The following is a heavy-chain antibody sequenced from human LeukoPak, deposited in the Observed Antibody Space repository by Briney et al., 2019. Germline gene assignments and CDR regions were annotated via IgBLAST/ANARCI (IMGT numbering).Heavy chain of an antibody. CDR3: ARDSLLWFGTWDWFDP. D-gene: IGHD3-10*01. V-gene: IGHV1-18*01. CDR2: ISAYNGNT. CDR1: GYTFTSYG. J-gene: IGHJ5*02. Sequence: ASVKVSCKASGYTFTSYGISWVRQAPGQGLEWMGWISAYNGNTNYAQKLQGRVTMTTDTSTSTAYMELRSLRSDDTAVCYCARDSLLWFGTWDWFDPWGQGTLVTVSS.